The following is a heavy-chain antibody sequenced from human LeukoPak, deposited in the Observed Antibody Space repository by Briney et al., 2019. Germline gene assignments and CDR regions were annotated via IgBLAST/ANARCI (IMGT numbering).Heavy chain of an antibody. CDR2: IRSKANSYAT. D-gene: IGHD2-2*01. Sequence: GGSLRLSCAASGFTFSGSAMHWVRQASGKGLEWVGRIRSKANSYATAYAASVKGRFTISRDDSKNTAYLQMNSLKTEDTAVYYCTRLEVKVSAATTNWFDPWGQGTLVTVSS. CDR3: TRLEVKVSAATTNWFDP. V-gene: IGHV3-73*01. CDR1: GFTFSGSA. J-gene: IGHJ5*02.